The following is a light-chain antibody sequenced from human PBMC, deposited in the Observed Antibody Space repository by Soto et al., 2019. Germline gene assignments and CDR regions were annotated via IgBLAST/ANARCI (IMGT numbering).Light chain of an antibody. J-gene: IGLJ1*01. CDR2: GNS. CDR3: AVWDDSLSGYV. CDR1: SSNIGAGYD. V-gene: IGLV1-40*01. Sequence: QSVLTQPPSVSGAPGQRVTISCTGSSSNIGAGYDVHWYQQLPGTAPKLLIYGNSNRPSGVPDRFSGSKSGTSASLAITGLQAEDEADYYCAVWDDSLSGYVFGTGTKLTVL.